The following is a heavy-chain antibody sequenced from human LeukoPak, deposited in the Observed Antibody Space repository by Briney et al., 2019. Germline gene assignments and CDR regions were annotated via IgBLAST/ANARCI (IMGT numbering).Heavy chain of an antibody. D-gene: IGHD3-16*02. CDR3: ARGLEGSIWGSYRYRYYFDY. CDR2: INHSGST. V-gene: IGHV4-34*01. J-gene: IGHJ4*02. Sequence: GSLRLSCAASGFTFSSYGMIWVRQPPGKGLEWIGEINHSGSTNYNPSLKSRVTISVDTSKNQFSLKLSSVTAADTAVYYCARGLEGSIWGSYRYRYYFDYWGQGTLVTVSS. CDR1: GFTFSSYG.